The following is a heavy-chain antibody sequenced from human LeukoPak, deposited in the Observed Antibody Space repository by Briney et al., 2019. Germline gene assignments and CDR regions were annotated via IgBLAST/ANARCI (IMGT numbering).Heavy chain of an antibody. CDR1: GGSISSGSYY. CDR2: IYTSGST. V-gene: IGHV4-61*02. CDR3: ARVTTDGYYNY. D-gene: IGHD3-22*01. Sequence: SETLSLTCTVSGGSISSGSYYWSWIRQPAGKGLEWIGRIYTSGSTNYNPSLKSRVTISLDTSENHFSLKLSSVTAADTALYYCARVTTDGYYNYWGQGTLVTVSS. J-gene: IGHJ4*02.